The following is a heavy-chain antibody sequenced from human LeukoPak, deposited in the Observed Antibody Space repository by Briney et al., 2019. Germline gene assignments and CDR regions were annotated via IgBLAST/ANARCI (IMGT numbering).Heavy chain of an antibody. D-gene: IGHD1-26*01. Sequence: PGGSLRLSCAASGFTFSSYSMNWVRQAPGKGLEWVSSISSTSTYIYYADSVKGRFTISRDNAKNSLYLQMNSLRAEDTAVYYCALLVGANQEVWGKGTTVIVSS. CDR3: ALLVGANQEV. CDR1: GFTFSSYS. CDR2: ISSTSTYI. V-gene: IGHV3-21*01. J-gene: IGHJ6*04.